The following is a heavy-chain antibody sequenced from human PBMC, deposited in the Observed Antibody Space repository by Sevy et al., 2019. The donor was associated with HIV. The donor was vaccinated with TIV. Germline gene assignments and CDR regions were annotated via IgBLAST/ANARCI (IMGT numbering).Heavy chain of an antibody. CDR3: ARGDNYYDSSGYSPLGAFDI. Sequence: GGSLRLSYAASGFTFSSYAMHWVRQAPGKGLEWVAVISYDGSNKYYADSVKGRFTISRDNSKNTLYLQMNSRRAEDTAVYYCARGDNYYDSSGYSPLGAFDIWGQGTMVTVSS. J-gene: IGHJ3*02. CDR1: GFTFSSYA. CDR2: ISYDGSNK. D-gene: IGHD3-22*01. V-gene: IGHV3-30*04.